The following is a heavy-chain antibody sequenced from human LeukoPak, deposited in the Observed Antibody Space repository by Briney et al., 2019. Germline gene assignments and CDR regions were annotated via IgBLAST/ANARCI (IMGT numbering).Heavy chain of an antibody. Sequence: PSETLSLTCAVYGGSFSGYYWSWIRQPPGKGLEWIGEINHSGSTNYNPSLKSRVTISVDTSKNQFSLKLSSVTAADTAVYYCARGGGWYLVRWGQGTLVTVSS. J-gene: IGHJ4*02. D-gene: IGHD6-19*01. V-gene: IGHV4-34*01. CDR3: ARGGGWYLVR. CDR1: GGSFSGYY. CDR2: INHSGST.